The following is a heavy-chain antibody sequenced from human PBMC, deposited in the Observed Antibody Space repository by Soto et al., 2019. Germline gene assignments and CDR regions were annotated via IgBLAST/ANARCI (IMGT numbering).Heavy chain of an antibody. Sequence: PSETLSLTCTVSGGSISSGDYYWSWSRQPPGKGLEWIGYIYYSGSTYYNPSLKSRVTISVDTSKNQFSLKLSSVTAADTAVYYCARVVVVAATSGDFDIWGQGTMVTVSS. CDR2: IYYSGST. V-gene: IGHV4-30-4*01. CDR1: GGSISSGDYY. D-gene: IGHD2-15*01. J-gene: IGHJ3*02. CDR3: ARVVVVAATSGDFDI.